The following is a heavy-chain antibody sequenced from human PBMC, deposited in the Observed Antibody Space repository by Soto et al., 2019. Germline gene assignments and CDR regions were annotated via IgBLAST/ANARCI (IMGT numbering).Heavy chain of an antibody. CDR2: ISAYNGNT. D-gene: IGHD2-15*01. Sequence: QVQLVQSGAEVKKPGASVKVSCKASGYTLTSYGISWVRQAPGQGLEWMGWISAYNGNTNYAQNLQGRVTMTTDTATSTAYMELRSLRSDDTAVYYCASGTILHCSGGDCYGFDHWGQGTLVTVSS. V-gene: IGHV1-18*01. CDR1: GYTLTSYG. CDR3: ASGTILHCSGGDCYGFDH. J-gene: IGHJ4*02.